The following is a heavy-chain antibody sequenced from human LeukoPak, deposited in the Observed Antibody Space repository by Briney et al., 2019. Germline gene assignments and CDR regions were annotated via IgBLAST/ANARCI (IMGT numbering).Heavy chain of an antibody. D-gene: IGHD5-12*01. CDR1: GGSISSYY. Sequence: SETLSLTCTVSGGSISSYYWSWIRQPPGKGLEWIGYIYYSGSTNYNPSLKSRVTISVDTSKNQFSLKLSSVTAADTAVYYCARGNSGYDYYYYYYYMDVWGKGTTVTVSS. V-gene: IGHV4-59*01. CDR3: ARGNSGYDYYYYYYYMDV. J-gene: IGHJ6*03. CDR2: IYYSGST.